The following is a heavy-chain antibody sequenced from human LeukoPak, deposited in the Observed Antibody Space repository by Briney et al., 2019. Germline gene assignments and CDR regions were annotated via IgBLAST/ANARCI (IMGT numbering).Heavy chain of an antibody. Sequence: PGGSLRLSCAASAFTFNSFAMSWVRQAPGKGLEWVSTISGSGGSTYHADSVKGRFTISRDNSKNTLYLQMNSLRAEDTAVYYCAKDSDFYRGWSDPWGQGTLVTVSS. J-gene: IGHJ5*02. V-gene: IGHV3-23*01. CDR3: AKDSDFYRGWSDP. CDR1: AFTFNSFA. CDR2: ISGSGGST. D-gene: IGHD3/OR15-3a*01.